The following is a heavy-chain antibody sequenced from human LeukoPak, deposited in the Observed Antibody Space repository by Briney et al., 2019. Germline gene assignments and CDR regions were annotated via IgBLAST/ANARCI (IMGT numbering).Heavy chain of an antibody. CDR1: GFTFSSYS. Sequence: PGGSLRLSCAASGFTFSSYSMNWVRQAPGKGLEWVSSISSSSSYIYYADSVEGRFTISRDNAKNSLYLQMNSLRAEDTAVYYCARDLGGSYYSAFDIWGQGTMVTVSS. V-gene: IGHV3-21*01. CDR2: ISSSSSYI. CDR3: ARDLGGSYYSAFDI. D-gene: IGHD1-26*01. J-gene: IGHJ3*02.